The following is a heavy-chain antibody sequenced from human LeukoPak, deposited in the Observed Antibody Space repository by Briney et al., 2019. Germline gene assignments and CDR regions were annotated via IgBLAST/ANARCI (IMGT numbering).Heavy chain of an antibody. Sequence: GRSLRLSCAASGFTFSSYAMHWVRQAPGKGLEWVAVISYDGSNKYYADSVKGRFTISRDNSKNTLYLQMNSPRAEDTAVYYCASLMGYSSSSQVLLFDYWGQGTLVTVSS. V-gene: IGHV3-30*01. CDR1: GFTFSSYA. CDR3: ASLMGYSSSSQVLLFDY. D-gene: IGHD6-6*01. CDR2: ISYDGSNK. J-gene: IGHJ4*02.